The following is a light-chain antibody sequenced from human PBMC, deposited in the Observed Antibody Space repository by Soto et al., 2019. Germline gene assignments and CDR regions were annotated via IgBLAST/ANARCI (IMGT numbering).Light chain of an antibody. J-gene: IGKJ1*01. V-gene: IGKV1-5*03. CDR3: QQYNDYSGT. CDR1: QSINSW. CDR2: KVS. Sequence: DIQMTQSPSTLSASVGDRVTITCRASQSINSWLAWYQQKPGKAPKLLIYKVSNLESGVPSRFSGSGSGTEFTLTISSLQPDDFATYYCQQYNDYSGTFGQGTEVEIK.